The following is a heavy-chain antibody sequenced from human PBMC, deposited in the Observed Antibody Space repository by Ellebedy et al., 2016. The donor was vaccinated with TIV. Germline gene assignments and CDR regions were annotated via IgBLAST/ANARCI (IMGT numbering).Heavy chain of an antibody. Sequence: MPSETLSLTCTVSGGSINNYYWSWIRKPAGKGLEWIGRIHSSGSNSYNPSIKSRVSMSVATSKNQFSLKFSSVMAADTAVYYCARGGSPMGEDYFYFWGQGTLVTVSS. V-gene: IGHV4-4*07. J-gene: IGHJ4*02. CDR3: ARGGSPMGEDYFYF. CDR1: GGSINNYY. D-gene: IGHD3-16*01. CDR2: IHSSGSN.